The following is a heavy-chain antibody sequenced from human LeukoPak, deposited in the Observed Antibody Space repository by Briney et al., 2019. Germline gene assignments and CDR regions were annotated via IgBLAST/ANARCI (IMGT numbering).Heavy chain of an antibody. D-gene: IGHD6-19*01. CDR2: INHSGST. V-gene: IGHV4-34*01. CDR3: ARGPGGWYTLGY. CDR1: GGSFSGYY. Sequence: SATLSLTCAVYGGSFSGYYWSWIRPPPGKGLEWIGEINHSGSTNYNPSLKSRVTISVDTSKNQFSLKLSSVTAADTAVYYCARGPGGWYTLGYWGQGTLVTVSS. J-gene: IGHJ4*02.